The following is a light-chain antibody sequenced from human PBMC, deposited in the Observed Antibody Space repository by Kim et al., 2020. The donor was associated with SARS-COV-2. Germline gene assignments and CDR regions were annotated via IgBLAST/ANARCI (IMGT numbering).Light chain of an antibody. CDR1: SSNIGSNT. J-gene: IGLJ2*01. CDR3: AAWDNSLNGVV. CDR2: NSY. V-gene: IGLV1-44*01. Sequence: GQRVTISCSGSSSNIGSNTLNWYQQLPGAAPNLLIYNSYRRPSGVSDRFSGSKSGTSASLAISGLQSEDEADYYCAAWDNSLNGVVFGGGTQLTVL.